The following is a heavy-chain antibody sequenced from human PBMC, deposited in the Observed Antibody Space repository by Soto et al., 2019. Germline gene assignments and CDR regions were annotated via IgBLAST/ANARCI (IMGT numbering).Heavy chain of an antibody. Sequence: GGSLRLSCAASGFPFSSYAISWVRQAPGRGLEWVAASTGAGGGTYNLEAVKGRFTVSRDNSKKTVYLQLDGLRAEDTAVYYCAKGHSNYPGDYNYYGMDVWGQGTMVTVSS. CDR1: GFPFSSYA. J-gene: IGHJ6*02. CDR3: AKGHSNYPGDYNYYGMDV. D-gene: IGHD4-4*01. CDR2: STGAGGGT. V-gene: IGHV3-23*01.